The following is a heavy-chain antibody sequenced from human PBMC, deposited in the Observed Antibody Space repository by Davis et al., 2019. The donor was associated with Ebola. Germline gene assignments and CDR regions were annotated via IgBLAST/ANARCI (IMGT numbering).Heavy chain of an antibody. CDR1: GFTVSDYY. J-gene: IGHJ4*02. V-gene: IGHV3-11*04. CDR3: ATLEMGYNPERPFDY. Sequence: GESLKISCAASGFTVSDYYMSWIRQAPGKGLEWISYISSSGSSIYYADSVKGRFTISRDSAKNSLYLQMNSLRAEDTAVYYCATLEMGYNPERPFDYWSQGTLVTVSS. D-gene: IGHD5-24*01. CDR2: ISSSGSSI.